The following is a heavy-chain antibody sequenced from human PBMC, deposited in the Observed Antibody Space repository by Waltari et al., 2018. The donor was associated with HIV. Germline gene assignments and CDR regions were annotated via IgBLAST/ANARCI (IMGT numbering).Heavy chain of an antibody. V-gene: IGHV4-39*07. J-gene: IGHJ6*02. D-gene: IGHD3-3*01. Sequence: QLQESGPGLVKPSEILSLTCTVSGGSISSTKYYWTWIRQSPGKRPEWIGNVYYKGDTNYSPSLKSRVSISVDRSQNQVFLHLTSMTVADAGTYFCARDQRGDYDFWSGPNYNYGMDIWGPGTSVTVS. CDR1: GGSISSTKYY. CDR3: ARDQRGDYDFWSGPNYNYGMDI. CDR2: VYYKGDT.